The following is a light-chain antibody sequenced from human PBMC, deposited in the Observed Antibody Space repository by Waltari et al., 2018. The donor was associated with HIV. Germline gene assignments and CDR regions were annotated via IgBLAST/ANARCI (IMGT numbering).Light chain of an antibody. J-gene: IGLJ2*01. CDR3: QSYDTSLSAWV. V-gene: IGLV1-40*03. CDR1: SSNIGAGYD. Sequence: QSVLTQPPSISGAPGQRITVPCSGTSSNIGAGYDVHWYQQLPGTAPKLLLYKNKNRPSGVPDRFSASKSDASASLAITGLQAADEGDYFCQSYDTSLSAWVFGGGTRLTVL. CDR2: KNK.